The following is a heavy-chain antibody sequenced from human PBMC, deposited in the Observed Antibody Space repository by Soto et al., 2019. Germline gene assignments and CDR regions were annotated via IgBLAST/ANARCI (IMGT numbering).Heavy chain of an antibody. J-gene: IGHJ3*02. D-gene: IGHD6-13*01. CDR1: GGTFSSYA. V-gene: IGHV1-69*13. CDR3: ARDHRVNAFDI. Sequence: ASVKVSCKASGGTFSSYAISWVRQAPGQGLEWMGGIIPILGTANYAQKFQGRVTITADESTSTAYMELSSLRSEDTAVYYCARDHRVNAFDIWGQGTMVTVSS. CDR2: IIPILGTA.